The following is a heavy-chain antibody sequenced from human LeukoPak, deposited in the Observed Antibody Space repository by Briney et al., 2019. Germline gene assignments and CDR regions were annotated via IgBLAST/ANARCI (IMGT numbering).Heavy chain of an antibody. D-gene: IGHD4-11*01. Sequence: GGSLRLSCTATGFTFSSYEMNWVRQAPGKGLEWVSHISSSGTIIYYADSVKGRFTISRDNAKNSLYLQMNSLRAEDTAVYYCARAMTSWGQGTLVTVSS. CDR2: ISSSGTII. CDR1: GFTFSSYE. V-gene: IGHV3-48*03. CDR3: ARAMTS. J-gene: IGHJ4*02.